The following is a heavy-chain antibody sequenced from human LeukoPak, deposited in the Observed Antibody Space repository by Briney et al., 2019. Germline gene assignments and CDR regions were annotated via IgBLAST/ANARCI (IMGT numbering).Heavy chain of an antibody. CDR1: GFTFSSYA. V-gene: IGHV3-23*01. CDR2: ISGSGGST. D-gene: IGHD2-15*01. Sequence: PGGSLRLSCAASGFTFSSYAMSWVRQAPGKGLEWVSAISGSGGSTYYADSVKGRFTISRDNSKNTLYLQMNSLRAEDTAVYYCAKDECSGGSCYLYYGMDVWGQGTTVTVSS. CDR3: AKDECSGGSCYLYYGMDV. J-gene: IGHJ6*02.